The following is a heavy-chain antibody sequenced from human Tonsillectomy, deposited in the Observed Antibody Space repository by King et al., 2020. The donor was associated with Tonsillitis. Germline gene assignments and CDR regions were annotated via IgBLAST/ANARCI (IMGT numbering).Heavy chain of an antibody. D-gene: IGHD3-10*01. CDR1: GFTFSSYG. J-gene: IGHJ4*02. Sequence: VQLVESGGGVVQPGRSLRLSCAASGFTFSSYGMHWVRQAPGKGLEWVAVISYDGSNKYYADSVKGLFTISRDNSKNTLYLQMNSLRAEDTAVYYCTVGSDTTTYYYGSGSHPFDYWGQGTLVTVSS. CDR3: TVGSDTTTYYYGSGSHPFDY. CDR2: ISYDGSNK. V-gene: IGHV3-30*03.